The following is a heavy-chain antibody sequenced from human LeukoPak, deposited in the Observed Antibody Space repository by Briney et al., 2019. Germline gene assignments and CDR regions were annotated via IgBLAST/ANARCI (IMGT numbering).Heavy chain of an antibody. Sequence: GGSLRLSCAASGFTFSSYWMHWVRQAPGKGLVWVSRINSDGSSTSYVDSVKGRFTISRDNAKNTLYLQMNSLRAEDTAVYYCARASRADFWSGKYWGQGTLVTVSS. CDR2: INSDGSST. CDR1: GFTFSSYW. D-gene: IGHD3-3*01. V-gene: IGHV3-74*01. CDR3: ARASRADFWSGKY. J-gene: IGHJ4*02.